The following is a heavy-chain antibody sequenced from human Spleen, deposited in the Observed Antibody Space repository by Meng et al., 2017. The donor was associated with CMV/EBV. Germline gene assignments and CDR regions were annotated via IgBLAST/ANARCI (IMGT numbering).Heavy chain of an antibody. CDR2: IYYSGSTYYSGST. J-gene: IGHJ4*02. CDR3: ARDPYYHDSGDSGY. Sequence: ADYYGSWIRQPPGKGLEWIGYIYYSGSTYYSGSTYYNPSLKSRVTISIETSKNQFSLNLRSATAADTAVYYCARDPYYHDSGDSGYWGQGTLVTVSS. CDR1: ADYY. D-gene: IGHD3-22*01. V-gene: IGHV4-30-4*08.